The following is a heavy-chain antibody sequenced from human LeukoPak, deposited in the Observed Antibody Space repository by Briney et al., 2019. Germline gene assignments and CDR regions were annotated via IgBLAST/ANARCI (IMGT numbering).Heavy chain of an antibody. CDR1: DVSISSYY. CDR2: IYYSGST. Sequence: PSETLSLTRTVSDVSISSYYWSWIRQPPGKGLEWIGYIYYSGSTKYNPSLTSRVTISIDTSKNQFSLKLNSVTATDTAVYYCARQPWNMGAYYFDLWGQGTLVTVSS. J-gene: IGHJ4*02. D-gene: IGHD1-26*01. CDR3: ARQPWNMGAYYFDL. V-gene: IGHV4-59*08.